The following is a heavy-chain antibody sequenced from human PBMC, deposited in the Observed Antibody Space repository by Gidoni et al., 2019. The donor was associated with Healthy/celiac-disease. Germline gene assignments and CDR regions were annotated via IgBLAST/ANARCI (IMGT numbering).Heavy chain of an antibody. CDR3: AKTPYSPSYGMDV. CDR2: ISGSGGST. CDR1: GFTFSSYA. J-gene: IGHJ6*02. Sequence: EVQLLESGGGLVQPGGSLRLSCPAPGFTFSSYAMSWVRQAPGKGLEWVSAISGSGGSTYYADSVKGRFTISRDNSKNTLYLQMNSLRAEDTAVYYCAKTPYSPSYGMDVWGQGTTVTVSS. V-gene: IGHV3-23*01. D-gene: IGHD5-12*01.